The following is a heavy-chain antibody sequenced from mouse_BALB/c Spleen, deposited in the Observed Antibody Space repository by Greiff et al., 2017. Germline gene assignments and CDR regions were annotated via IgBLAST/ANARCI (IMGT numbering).Heavy chain of an antibody. CDR1: GYTFTDYE. Sequence: QVQLKQSGAELVRPGASVTLSCKASGYTFTDYEMHWVKQTPVHGLEWIGAIDPETGGTAYNQKFKGKATLTADKSSSTAYMELRSLTSEDSAVYYCTRWEWFDYWGQGTTLTVSS. V-gene: IGHV1-15*01. J-gene: IGHJ2*01. CDR3: TRWEWFDY. CDR2: IDPETGGT. D-gene: IGHD4-1*01.